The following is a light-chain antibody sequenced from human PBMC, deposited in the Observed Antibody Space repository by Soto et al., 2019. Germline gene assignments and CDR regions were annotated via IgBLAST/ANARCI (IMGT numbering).Light chain of an antibody. V-gene: IGKV1-39*01. J-gene: IGKJ1*01. CDR2: AAS. Sequence: DIQMTQSPSSLSASVGDRVTITCRASQSISSYLNWYQQKPGKAPNLLIYAASSLQSGVPSRFSGAGSGTDFTLTIANLHPEDFAIYYCKQSYSTQWTFGQGTKVDNK. CDR3: KQSYSTQWT. CDR1: QSISSY.